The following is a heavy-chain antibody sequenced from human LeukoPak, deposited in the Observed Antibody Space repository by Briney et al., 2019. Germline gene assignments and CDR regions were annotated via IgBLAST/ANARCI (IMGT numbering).Heavy chain of an antibody. CDR2: ISWNSGSI. V-gene: IGHV3-9*01. CDR1: GFTFDDYA. Sequence: GGSLRLSCAASGFTFDDYAMHWVRQAPGKGLEWVSGISWNSGSIGYADSVKGRFTISRDNAKNSLYLQMNSLRAEDTALYYCASLVGAAAGGGDHWGQGTLVTVSS. D-gene: IGHD6-13*01. CDR3: ASLVGAAAGGGDH. J-gene: IGHJ4*02.